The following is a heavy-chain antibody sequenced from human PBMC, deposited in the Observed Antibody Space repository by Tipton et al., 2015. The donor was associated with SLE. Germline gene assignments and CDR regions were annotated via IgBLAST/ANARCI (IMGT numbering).Heavy chain of an antibody. V-gene: IGHV4-38-2*02. J-gene: IGHJ4*02. CDR2: THYSGST. Sequence: TLSLTCTVSGASTSSGFYWGWIRQSPGKGLEWIGTTHYSGSTFYNPSLKSRVTISVDMSKNQFSVKLTSVTAADTAVYHCARVSRGYSGYEWAGFFDYWGQGALVTVSS. CDR1: GASTSSGFY. D-gene: IGHD5-12*01. CDR3: ARVSRGYSGYEWAGFFDY.